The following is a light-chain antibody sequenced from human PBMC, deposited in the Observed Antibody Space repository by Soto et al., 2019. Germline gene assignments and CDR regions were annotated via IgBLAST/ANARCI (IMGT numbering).Light chain of an antibody. Sequence: SYELTQPPSVSVAPGETASISCGGDNIGRKGVHWYQQKPGQAPVLVIYSDTDLPPGIPERFAGSNSANLATLTISRVEAGDEADYYCQVWDSGTAHVVFGGGTQLTVL. CDR2: SDT. CDR3: QVWDSGTAHVV. V-gene: IGLV3-21*04. CDR1: NIGRKG. J-gene: IGLJ2*01.